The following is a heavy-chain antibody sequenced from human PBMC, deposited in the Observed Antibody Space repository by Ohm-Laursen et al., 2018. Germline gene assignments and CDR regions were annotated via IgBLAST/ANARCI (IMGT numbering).Heavy chain of an antibody. D-gene: IGHD2-2*01. CDR1: GASITDYY. CDR3: ARDRIAYCTSTSCDNFGLDV. J-gene: IGHJ6*01. V-gene: IGHV4-59*13. CDR2: INYSGNT. Sequence: GTLSLTCDVSGASITDYYWSWIRQPPGRGLEWIGYINYSGNTKYNPSLKSRVTISVDTSKNQFSLKLTSVTAADTAVYYCARDRIAYCTSTSCDNFGLDVWGQGTTVTVSS.